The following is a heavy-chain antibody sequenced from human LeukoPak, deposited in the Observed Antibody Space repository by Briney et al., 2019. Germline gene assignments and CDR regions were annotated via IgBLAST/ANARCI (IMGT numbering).Heavy chain of an antibody. CDR3: ARGTYSSSLEGYYFDY. Sequence: GGSLRLSCAASGFTFSSYSMNWVRQAPGKGLEWVSSISSSSSYIYYADSVKGRFTISRDNAKNSLYLQMNSLRAEDTAVYYCARGTYSSSLEGYYFDYWGQGTLVTVSS. D-gene: IGHD6-6*01. J-gene: IGHJ4*02. CDR1: GFTFSSYS. CDR2: ISSSSSYI. V-gene: IGHV3-21*01.